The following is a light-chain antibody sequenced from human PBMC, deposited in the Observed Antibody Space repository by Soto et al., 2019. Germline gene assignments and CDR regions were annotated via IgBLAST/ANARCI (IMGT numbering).Light chain of an antibody. CDR3: QQYNSYPWT. CDR1: RSVSTS. CDR2: AAT. J-gene: IGKJ1*01. Sequence: IQMTQSPSSLSASVGDRVTITCRASRSVSTSLNWYQQKPGKAPKVLIYAATNLQRGIPSRFSGGGFGTEFTLTISSLEPEDFATYYCQQYNSYPWTFGQGTKVDIK. V-gene: IGKV1-39*01.